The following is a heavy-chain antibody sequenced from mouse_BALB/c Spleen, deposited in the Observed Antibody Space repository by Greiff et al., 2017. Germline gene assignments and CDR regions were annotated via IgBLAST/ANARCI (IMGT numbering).Heavy chain of an antibody. CDR1: GYSITSDYA. D-gene: IGHD1-1*01. CDR3: AGLLRYFDY. CDR2: ISYSGST. V-gene: IGHV3-2*02. Sequence: VQLKESGPGLVKPSQSLSLTCTVTGYSITSDYAWNWIRQFPGNKLEWMGYISYSGSTSYNPSLKSRISITRDTSKNQFFLQLNSVTTEDTATYYCAGLLRYFDYWGQGTTLTVSS. J-gene: IGHJ2*01.